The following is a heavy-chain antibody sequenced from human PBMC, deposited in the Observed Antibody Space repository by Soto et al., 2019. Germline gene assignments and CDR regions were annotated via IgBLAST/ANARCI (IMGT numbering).Heavy chain of an antibody. J-gene: IGHJ6*03. CDR3: AKDVNTYYFYSYMDG. V-gene: IGHV3-30*18. CDR1: GFTFTNYG. Sequence: GGSLRLSCAASGFTFTNYGMHWVRQAPGKGLEWVAFISHDGSNKYYVDSVKGRFTISRDNSKNTLYLQMNSLRAEDTAVFYCAKDVNTYYFYSYMDGWGEGTTVTVSS. CDR2: ISHDGSNK.